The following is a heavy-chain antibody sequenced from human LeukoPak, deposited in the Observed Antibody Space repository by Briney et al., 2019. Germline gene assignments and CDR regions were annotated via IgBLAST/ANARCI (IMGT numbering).Heavy chain of an antibody. Sequence: GGSLRLSCAASGFTFSDYYMSWIRQAPGKGLEWVSYISSSGSTIYYADSVKGRFTISRDNAKNSLHLQMNSLRAEDTAVYYCARVKAYYYYMDVWGKGTTVTVSS. J-gene: IGHJ6*03. V-gene: IGHV3-11*01. CDR2: ISSSGSTI. CDR1: GFTFSDYY. CDR3: ARVKAYYYYMDV.